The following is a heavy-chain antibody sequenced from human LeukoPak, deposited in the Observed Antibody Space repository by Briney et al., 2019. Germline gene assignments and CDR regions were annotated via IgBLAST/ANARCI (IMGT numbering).Heavy chain of an antibody. CDR2: IYSGGST. CDR1: GFTVSSNY. CDR3: ARDLGIGRATT. Sequence: PGGSLRLSCAASGFTVSSNYMSWVRQAPGKGLEWVSVIYSGGSTYYADSVRGRFTISRHNSKNTLYLPMNSLRAEDTAVYYCARDLGIGRATTWGQGTLVTVSS. J-gene: IGHJ5*02. D-gene: IGHD3-16*01. V-gene: IGHV3-53*04.